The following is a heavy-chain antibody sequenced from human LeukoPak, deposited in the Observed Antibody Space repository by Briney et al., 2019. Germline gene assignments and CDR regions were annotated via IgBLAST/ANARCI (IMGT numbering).Heavy chain of an antibody. J-gene: IGHJ6*02. D-gene: IGHD2-21*02. V-gene: IGHV4-31*03. CDR2: IYYSGST. Sequence: PSETLSLTCTVSGGFISSGGYYWSWIRQHPGKGLEWIGYIYYSGSTYYNPSLKSRVTISVDTSKNQFSLKLSSVTAADTAVYYCAREREDAYCGGDCFYYYGMDVWGQGTTVTVSS. CDR3: AREREDAYCGGDCFYYYGMDV. CDR1: GGFISSGGYY.